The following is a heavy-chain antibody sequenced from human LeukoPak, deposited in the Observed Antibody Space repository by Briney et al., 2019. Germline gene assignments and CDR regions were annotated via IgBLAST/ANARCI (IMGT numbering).Heavy chain of an antibody. CDR3: ARWTEMPNWFDP. CDR2: INPSGGST. D-gene: IGHD5-24*01. CDR1: GYTFTSYY. V-gene: IGHV1-46*01. Sequence: ASVKVSCKASGYTFTSYYMHWVRQAPGQGLEWMGIINPSGGSTSYAQKFQGRVTMTRDMSTSTVYMELSSLRSEDTAVYYCARWTEMPNWFDPWGQGTLVIVSS. J-gene: IGHJ5*02.